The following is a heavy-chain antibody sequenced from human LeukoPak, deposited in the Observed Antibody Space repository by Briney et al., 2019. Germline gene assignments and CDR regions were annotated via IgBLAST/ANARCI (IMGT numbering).Heavy chain of an antibody. V-gene: IGHV5-51*01. CDR3: ARALAATGNNWFAP. D-gene: IGHD6-13*01. Sequence: GESLKISCKGSGYIFTSYWIGWVRQMPGKGLEWMGIIYPADSGTRYSPSFQGQVTISADKSISTAYLQWSSLKASDTALYYCARALAATGNNWFAPWGQGTLVTVSS. CDR1: GYIFTSYW. J-gene: IGHJ5*02. CDR2: IYPADSGT.